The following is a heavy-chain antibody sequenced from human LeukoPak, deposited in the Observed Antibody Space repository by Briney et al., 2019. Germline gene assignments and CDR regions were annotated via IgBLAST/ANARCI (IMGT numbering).Heavy chain of an antibody. CDR3: ARERITMVRGRFDP. CDR2: IYHSGST. D-gene: IGHD3-10*01. Sequence: SETLSHTCTVSGYSISSGYYWGWIRQPPGKGLEWIGSIYHSGSTYYNPSLKSRVTISVDTSKNQFSLKLSSVTAADTAVYYCARERITMVRGRFDPWGQGTLVTVSS. CDR1: GYSISSGYY. V-gene: IGHV4-38-2*02. J-gene: IGHJ5*02.